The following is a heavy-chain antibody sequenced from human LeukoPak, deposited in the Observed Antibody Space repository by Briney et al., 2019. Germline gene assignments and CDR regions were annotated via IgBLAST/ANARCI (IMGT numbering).Heavy chain of an antibody. Sequence: GGSLRLSCAASGFTFSTYAMSWVRQAPGKGLEWISYISGDDGTIDYADSVKGRFTISRDNARNSLYLQMNSLRAEDTAVYYYARDWSFAFDYWGQGTLVTVSS. J-gene: IGHJ4*02. CDR3: ARDWSFAFDY. CDR1: GFTFSTYA. D-gene: IGHD1-26*01. CDR2: ISGDDGTI. V-gene: IGHV3-48*01.